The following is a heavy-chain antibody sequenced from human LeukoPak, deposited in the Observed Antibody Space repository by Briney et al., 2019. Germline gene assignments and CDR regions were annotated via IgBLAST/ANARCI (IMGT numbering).Heavy chain of an antibody. J-gene: IGHJ3*02. CDR3: ATLTDSSGWSDGAFDI. CDR1: GGSFSGYY. D-gene: IGHD6-19*01. CDR2: INHSGST. V-gene: IGHV4-34*01. Sequence: SETLSLTCAVYGGSFSGYYWSWIRQPPGEGLEWIGEINHSGSTNYNPSLKSRVTISVDTSKNQFSLKLSSVTAADTAVYYCATLTDSSGWSDGAFDIWGQGTMVTVSS.